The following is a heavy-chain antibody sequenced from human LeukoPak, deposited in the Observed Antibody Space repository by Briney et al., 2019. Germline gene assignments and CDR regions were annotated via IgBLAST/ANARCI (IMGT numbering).Heavy chain of an antibody. D-gene: IGHD6-13*01. J-gene: IGHJ3*02. Sequence: PGGSLRLSCAVSGFTFSSYAMSWVRQAPGKGLEWVPAISGSGGSTYYADSVKGRFTISRDNSKNTLYLQMNSLRAEDTAVYYCAKGRSSSWYTDAFDIWGQGTMVTVSS. CDR2: ISGSGGST. CDR1: GFTFSSYA. V-gene: IGHV3-23*01. CDR3: AKGRSSSWYTDAFDI.